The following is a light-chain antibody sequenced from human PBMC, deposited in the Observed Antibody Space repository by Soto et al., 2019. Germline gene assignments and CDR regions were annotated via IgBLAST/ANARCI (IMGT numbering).Light chain of an antibody. CDR1: QSVSSS. J-gene: IGKJ4*01. Sequence: EVVMTQSPATLSVSPGERATLSCRASQSVSSSLAWYQQKPGQAPRLLIYHASTGATGIPARFSGSGSGTDFTITITSLESEDFAVFYCLQYHHWPLTFGGGTKVEF. V-gene: IGKV3-15*01. CDR3: LQYHHWPLT. CDR2: HAS.